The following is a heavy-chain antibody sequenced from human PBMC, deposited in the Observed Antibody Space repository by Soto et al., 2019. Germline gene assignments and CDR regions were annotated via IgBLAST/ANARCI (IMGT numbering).Heavy chain of an antibody. V-gene: IGHV4-34*01. CDR1: GGSFSGYY. CDR2: INHSGST. J-gene: IGHJ5*02. Sequence: SETLSLTCAVYGGSFSGYYWSWIRQPPGKGLEWIGEINHSGSTNYNPSLKSRVTISVDTSKNQFSLKLSSVTAADTAVYYCARGLAAAGYNWFDPWGQGTPVTVSS. D-gene: IGHD6-25*01. CDR3: ARGLAAAGYNWFDP.